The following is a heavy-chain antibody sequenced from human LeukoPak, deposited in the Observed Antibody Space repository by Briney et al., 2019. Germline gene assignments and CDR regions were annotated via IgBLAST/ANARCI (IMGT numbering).Heavy chain of an antibody. CDR2: IYPGDSDT. V-gene: IGHV5-51*01. D-gene: IGHD3-9*01. Sequence: GESLKISCKGSGYSFTSYWIGWVRQMPGKGLEWMGIIYPGDSDTRYSPSFQGQVTISADKSISTAYLQWSSLKASDTAMYYCARGNYDILTGPGDYFDYWGRGTLVTVSS. CDR3: ARGNYDILTGPGDYFDY. J-gene: IGHJ4*02. CDR1: GYSFTSYW.